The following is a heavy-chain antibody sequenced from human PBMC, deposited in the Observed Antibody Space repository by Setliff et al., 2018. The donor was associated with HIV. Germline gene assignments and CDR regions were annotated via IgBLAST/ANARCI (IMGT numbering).Heavy chain of an antibody. D-gene: IGHD2-2*01. CDR1: GGTFSSYA. V-gene: IGHV1-69*13. CDR3: ARDIGYCSSTSCYHAFDI. Sequence: SVKVSCKASGGTFSSYAISWVRQAPGRGLQWMGGIIPIFGTANYAQKFQGRVTITADESTSTAYMELSSLRSEDTAVYYCARDIGYCSSTSCYHAFDIWGQGTMVTVSS. J-gene: IGHJ3*02. CDR2: IIPIFGTA.